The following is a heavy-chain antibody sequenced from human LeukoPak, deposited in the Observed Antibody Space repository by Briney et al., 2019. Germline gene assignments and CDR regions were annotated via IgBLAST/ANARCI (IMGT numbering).Heavy chain of an antibody. Sequence: ASVKVSCKASGYTFTSYNINWVRQATGQGLEWMGWMNPNSGNTGYAQKFQGRVTITRNTSISTAYMELSSLRSEDTAVYYCAFSLSIAVAGGKPYNWFDPWGQGTLVTVSS. CDR1: GYTFTSYN. V-gene: IGHV1-8*03. CDR2: MNPNSGNT. CDR3: AFSLSIAVAGGKPYNWFDP. J-gene: IGHJ5*02. D-gene: IGHD6-19*01.